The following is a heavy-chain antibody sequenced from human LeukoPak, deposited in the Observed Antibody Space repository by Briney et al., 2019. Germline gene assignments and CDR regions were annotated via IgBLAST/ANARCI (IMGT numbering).Heavy chain of an antibody. Sequence: GGSLRLPCAASGFTFSSYAMHWVRQAPGKGLEWVAVISYDGSNKYYADSVKGRFTISRDNSKNTLYLQMNSLRAEDTAVYYCARDLEVVVTAILDYWGQGTLVTVSS. V-gene: IGHV3-30*04. J-gene: IGHJ4*02. D-gene: IGHD2-21*02. CDR1: GFTFSSYA. CDR2: ISYDGSNK. CDR3: ARDLEVVVTAILDY.